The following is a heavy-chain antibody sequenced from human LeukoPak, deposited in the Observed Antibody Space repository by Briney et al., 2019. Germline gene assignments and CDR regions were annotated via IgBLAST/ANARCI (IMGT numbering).Heavy chain of an antibody. V-gene: IGHV1-69*05. J-gene: IGHJ4*02. CDR2: IIPIFGTA. Sequence: SVKVSCKASGGTFSSYAISWVRQAPGQGLEWMGRIIPIFGTANFAQKFRGRVTITTDESTSTAYMELSSLRSEDTAVYYCAREMATITVLFDYWGQGTLVTVSS. CDR1: GGTFSSYA. D-gene: IGHD5-24*01. CDR3: AREMATITVLFDY.